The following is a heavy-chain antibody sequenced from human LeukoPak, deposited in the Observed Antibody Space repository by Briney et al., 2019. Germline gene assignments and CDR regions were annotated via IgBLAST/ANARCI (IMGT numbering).Heavy chain of an antibody. V-gene: IGHV3-23*01. Sequence: GGSLRLSCAASGFIFSNYGMNWVRQAPGKGLEWVAAISASGSATSYADSVRGRFTISRDNSKSTTYLQMNSLRVEDTAVYYCAKRNGSNGGAFDLWGQGTMVTVSS. CDR2: ISASGSAT. CDR1: GFIFSNYG. J-gene: IGHJ3*01. CDR3: AKRNGSNGGAFDL. D-gene: IGHD2-8*01.